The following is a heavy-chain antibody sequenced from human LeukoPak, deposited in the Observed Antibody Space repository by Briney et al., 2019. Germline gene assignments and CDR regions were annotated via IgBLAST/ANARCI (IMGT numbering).Heavy chain of an antibody. J-gene: IGHJ6*03. CDR3: ARARHSGYDWDYYYMDV. D-gene: IGHD5-12*01. V-gene: IGHV3-53*01. CDR2: IYSGGST. CDR1: GFTVSSNY. Sequence: GGSLRLSCAASGFTVSSNYMSWVRQAPGKGLERVSVIYSGGSTYYADSVKGRFTISRDNSKNTLYLQMNSLRAEDTAVYYCARARHSGYDWDYYYMDVWGKGTTVTVSS.